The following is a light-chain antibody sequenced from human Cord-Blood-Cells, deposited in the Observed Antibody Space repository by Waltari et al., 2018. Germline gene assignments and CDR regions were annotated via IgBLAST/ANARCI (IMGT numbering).Light chain of an antibody. Sequence: EIVLTHSAATLSLSPGERATLSCRASQSVSSYLAWYQQKPGQAPRLLIYDASNRATGIPARFSGSGSGTDFTLTISSLEPEDFAVYYCQQRSNWPPSTFGQGTRLEIK. CDR3: QQRSNWPPST. CDR2: DAS. CDR1: QSVSSY. V-gene: IGKV3-11*01. J-gene: IGKJ5*01.